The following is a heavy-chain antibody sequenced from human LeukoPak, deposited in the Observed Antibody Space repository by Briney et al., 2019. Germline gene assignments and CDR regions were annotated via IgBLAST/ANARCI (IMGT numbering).Heavy chain of an antibody. CDR3: ARLITGTTTAFDI. V-gene: IGHV4-39*07. D-gene: IGHD1-7*01. J-gene: IGHJ3*02. CDR1: GGSISSSSYY. Sequence: PSETLSLTCTVSGGSISSSSYYWGWIRQPPGKGLEWIGRINTSGSTHYNPSLKSRVTLSVDTSENQFSLKLTSVTAADTAVYYCARLITGTTTAFDIWGQGTMVTVSS. CDR2: INTSGST.